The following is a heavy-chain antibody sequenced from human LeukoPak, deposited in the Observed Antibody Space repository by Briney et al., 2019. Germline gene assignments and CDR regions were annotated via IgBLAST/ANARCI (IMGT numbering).Heavy chain of an antibody. J-gene: IGHJ6*02. Sequence: ASVKLSCKASGYTFTIYDINWVRHATGQGLEWMGCMNPNSGNTTYTQKFQGRVTMKRHTSISTAYMELSSLRSEDTAVYYCAGTYSSGWQTYYYYRMDVWGQGTTVTVSS. CDR2: MNPNSGNT. D-gene: IGHD6-19*01. CDR1: GYTFTIYD. CDR3: AGTYSSGWQTYYYYRMDV. V-gene: IGHV1-8*01.